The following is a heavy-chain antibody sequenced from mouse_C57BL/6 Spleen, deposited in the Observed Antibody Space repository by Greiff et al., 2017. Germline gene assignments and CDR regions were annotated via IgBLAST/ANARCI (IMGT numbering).Heavy chain of an antibody. CDR3: ARSGENGILAFDY. J-gene: IGHJ4*01. Sequence: VQLQQSGAELVKPGASVKLSCTASGFNIKDYYMHWVKQRTEQGLEWIGRIDPEDGDTKYAPKFQGQATITADTSSNTAYLQLSSLTSEDTAIYYCARSGENGILAFDYWGQGTSVTVSS. D-gene: IGHD3-2*02. CDR2: IDPEDGDT. V-gene: IGHV14-2*01. CDR1: GFNIKDYY.